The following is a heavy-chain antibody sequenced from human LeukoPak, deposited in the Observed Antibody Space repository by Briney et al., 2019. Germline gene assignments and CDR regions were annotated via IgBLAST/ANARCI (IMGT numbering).Heavy chain of an antibody. J-gene: IGHJ4*02. D-gene: IGHD2-21*02. V-gene: IGHV3-23*01. CDR3: AKVYCGGDCPFDY. Sequence: GGSLRLSCAASGFTFSSYAMGWVRQAPGKGLEWVSAISGSGGSTYYADSVKGRFTISRDNSKNTLYLQMNSLRAEDTAVYYCAKVYCGGDCPFDYWGQGTLVTVSS. CDR1: GFTFSSYA. CDR2: ISGSGGST.